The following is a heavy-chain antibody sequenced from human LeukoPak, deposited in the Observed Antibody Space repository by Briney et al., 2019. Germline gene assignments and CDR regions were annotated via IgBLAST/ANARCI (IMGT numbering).Heavy chain of an antibody. D-gene: IGHD3-3*01. CDR3: AREGSITANNFGN. J-gene: IGHJ4*02. Sequence: GGSLRDSCAAPGFSSSIYMISCVRQAPGKGLEWVANMKFDGSEIYYVDSVKGRFTISRDNAKNSLYLQMNSLRGEDTAVYYCAREGSITANNFGNWGQGILVTVSS. CDR2: MKFDGSEI. CDR1: GFSSSIYM. V-gene: IGHV3-7*05.